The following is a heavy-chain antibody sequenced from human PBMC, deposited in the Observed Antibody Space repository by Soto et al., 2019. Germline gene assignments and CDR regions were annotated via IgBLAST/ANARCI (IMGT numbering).Heavy chain of an antibody. CDR1: GVSCSNNN. D-gene: IGHD6-13*01. Sequence: EGVVRLSSVAFGVSCSNNNISWIRQAPGKGLEWVSYISSSGSTIYYADSVKGRFTISRDNAKNSLYLQMNSLRAEDTAVYYCARDLTAAAGKYWIDPWGQGTPVTVSS. J-gene: IGHJ5*02. V-gene: IGHV3-11*01. CDR2: ISSSGSTI. CDR3: ARDLTAAAGKYWIDP.